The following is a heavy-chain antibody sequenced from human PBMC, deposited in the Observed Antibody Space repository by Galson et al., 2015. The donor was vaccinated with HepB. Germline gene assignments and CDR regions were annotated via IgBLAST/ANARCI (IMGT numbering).Heavy chain of an antibody. J-gene: IGHJ3*01. Sequence: SLRLSCAASGVTLSSYTMNWVRQAPGKELQWLSYISTNGATIHYADSVKGRFTIARDNARNSIFLQMNSLRVEDTAVYYWATTLFGSGAYWTFDLWGQGTLVTVSS. CDR2: ISTNGATI. D-gene: IGHD2-15*01. V-gene: IGHV3-48*04. CDR3: ATTLFGSGAYWTFDL. CDR1: GVTLSSYT.